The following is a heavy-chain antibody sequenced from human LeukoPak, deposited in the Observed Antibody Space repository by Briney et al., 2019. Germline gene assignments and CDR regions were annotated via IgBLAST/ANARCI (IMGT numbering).Heavy chain of an antibody. CDR3: AKAAAGQFEY. D-gene: IGHD6-13*01. J-gene: IGHJ4*02. V-gene: IGHV3-23*01. CDR2: ISGSGGST. CDR1: GFTFSSYG. Sequence: GSLRLSCVASGFTFSSYGMSWVRQAPGKGLEWVSAISGSGGSTYYADSVKGRFTISRDNSKNTLYPQMNSLRAEDTALYYCAKAAAGQFEYWGQGTLVTVSS.